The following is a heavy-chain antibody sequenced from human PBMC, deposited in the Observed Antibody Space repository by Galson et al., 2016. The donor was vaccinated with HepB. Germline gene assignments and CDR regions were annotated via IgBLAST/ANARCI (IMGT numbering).Heavy chain of an antibody. J-gene: IGHJ4*02. V-gene: IGHV4-61*01. CDR3: ARGDYYGSASL. CDR2: IYYSGST. CDR1: DGSITISTYY. D-gene: IGHD3-10*01. Sequence: SETLSLTCTVSDGSITISTYYWSWIRQPPGKGLEWNGYIYYSGSTTYNPSLKSRVTMSVDTSRYQFSLKLSSVTAADTAVYYCARGDYYGSASLWGQGTLVTVSS.